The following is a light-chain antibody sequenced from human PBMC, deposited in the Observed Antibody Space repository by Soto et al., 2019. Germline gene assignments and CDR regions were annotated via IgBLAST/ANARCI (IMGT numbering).Light chain of an antibody. CDR1: QGVLYSSNNKNY. J-gene: IGKJ1*01. V-gene: IGKV4-1*01. CDR2: WAS. CDR3: QQYYSTPGT. Sequence: DIVMTQSPDSLAVSLGERATINCKSSQGVLYSSNNKNYLAWYQQKPGQPPKLLIYWASTRESGVPDRFSGSGSGTDFTLTISSLQAEDVAVYYCQQYYSTPGTFGQGTKV.